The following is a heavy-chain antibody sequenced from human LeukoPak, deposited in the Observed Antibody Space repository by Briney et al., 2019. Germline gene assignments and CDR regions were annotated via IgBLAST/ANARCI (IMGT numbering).Heavy chain of an antibody. V-gene: IGHV1-69*13. J-gene: IGHJ5*02. CDR3: ARVVESELLWFGELFKAPHNWFDP. CDR1: GGTFSSYV. Sequence: SVKVSCKASGGTFSSYVISWVRQAPGQGLEWMGGIIPIFGTANYAQKFQGRVTITADESTSTAYMELSSLRSEDTAVYYCARVVESELLWFGELFKAPHNWFDPWGQGTLVTVSS. D-gene: IGHD3-10*01. CDR2: IIPIFGTA.